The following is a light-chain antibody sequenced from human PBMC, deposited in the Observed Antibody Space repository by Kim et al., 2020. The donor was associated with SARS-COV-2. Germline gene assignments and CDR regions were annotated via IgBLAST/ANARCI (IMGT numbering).Light chain of an antibody. CDR2: DAS. CDR3: QQYRDLPLT. CDR1: QSVSSH. Sequence: EIVMTQSPATLSVSPGERATLSCRASQSVSSHLAWYQQKRGQAPRPLMYDASTRATGIPARFTGSGSGTEFTLTISSLQSEDFAVYYCQQYRDLPLTFGGGTKVDIK. J-gene: IGKJ4*01. V-gene: IGKV3-15*01.